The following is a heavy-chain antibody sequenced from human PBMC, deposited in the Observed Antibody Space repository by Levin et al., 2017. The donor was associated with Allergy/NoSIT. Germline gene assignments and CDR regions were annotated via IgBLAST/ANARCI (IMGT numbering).Heavy chain of an antibody. D-gene: IGHD1-1*01. CDR1: GFTFSNSY. V-gene: IGHV3-53*01. CDR2: IYAGGRT. Sequence: PGGSLRLSCSASGFTFSNSYMSWVRQAPGKGLEWLSVIYAGGRTFYADSVKGRFTISRDSSKNTLYLQMNNLRAGDAAVYYCARRKETVPDAFDVWGQGTEVFVSS. J-gene: IGHJ3*01. CDR3: ARRKETVPDAFDV.